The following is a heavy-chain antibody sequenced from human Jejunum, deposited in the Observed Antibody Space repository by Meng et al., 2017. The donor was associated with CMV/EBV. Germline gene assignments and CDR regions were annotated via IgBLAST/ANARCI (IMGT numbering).Heavy chain of an antibody. CDR2: IKTITHGGTT. V-gene: IGHV3-15*07. J-gene: IGHJ4*02. Sequence: LSCAASGFTFNDAYMNWVRQAPGKGLEWVGRIKTITHGGTTDYAAPVKGRFTISRDDSKNTLYLQMNSLKTEDTAVYYCTPHSTLDYWGQGTLVTVSS. CDR3: TPHSTLDY. CDR1: GFTFNDAY. D-gene: IGHD2/OR15-2a*01.